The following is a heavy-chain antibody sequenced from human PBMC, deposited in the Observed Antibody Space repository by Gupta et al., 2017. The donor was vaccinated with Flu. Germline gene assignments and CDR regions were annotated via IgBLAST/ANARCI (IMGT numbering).Heavy chain of an antibody. CDR3: AKDKSGYRSNYGRDV. CDR2: ISYDGSNK. CDR1: GFTFSSYG. Sequence: QVQLVESGGGVVQPGRSLRVSCAASGFTFSSYGMHWVGQAPGKGLEWVAVISYDGSNKDYADSVKGRFTISRDNSKNTLYLQMNSLRAEDTAVYYCAKDKSGYRSNYGRDVGGQGTTVTVSS. J-gene: IGHJ6*02. V-gene: IGHV3-30*18. D-gene: IGHD5-18*01.